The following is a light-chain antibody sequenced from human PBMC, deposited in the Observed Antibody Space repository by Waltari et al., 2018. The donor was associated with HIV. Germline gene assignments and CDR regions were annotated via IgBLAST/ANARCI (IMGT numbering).Light chain of an antibody. CDR2: EVF. V-gene: IGLV2-14*01. CDR1: RINVGGYNF. Sequence: HSALPQPASFSASPGQSITISCTGTRINVGGYNFFSWDQQHPGKAPQLMIYEVFHRPSGVSNRFSGFKSANTASLTISGLQAEDEAYYYCSSYTSSSTWVFGGGTKLTVL. CDR3: SSYTSSSTWV. J-gene: IGLJ3*02.